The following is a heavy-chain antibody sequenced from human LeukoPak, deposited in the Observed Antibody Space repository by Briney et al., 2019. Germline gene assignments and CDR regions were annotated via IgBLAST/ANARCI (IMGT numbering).Heavy chain of an antibody. D-gene: IGHD2-15*01. J-gene: IGHJ4*02. CDR3: ARVRAAATDY. CDR2: IKQDGSEK. Sequence: PGGSLRLSCAASGFTFSSYWMSWVRQAPGKRLEWVANIKQDGSEKFYVDSVKGRFTISRDNAKSSLYLQMNSLRAEDTAVYYCARVRAAATDYWGQGTLVTVSS. CDR1: GFTFSSYW. V-gene: IGHV3-7*01.